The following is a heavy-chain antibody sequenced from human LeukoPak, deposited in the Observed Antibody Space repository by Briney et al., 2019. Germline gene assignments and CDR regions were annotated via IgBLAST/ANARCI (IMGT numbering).Heavy chain of an antibody. CDR1: GGSISSYY. Sequence: SETLSLTCTVSGGSISSYYWSWIRQPPGKGLEWIGYIYYSGSTNYNPSLKSRVTISVDTSKNQFSLKLSSVTAEDTAVYYCARRGYDFSSGYYTSHFDYWGQGTLVTVSP. J-gene: IGHJ4*02. D-gene: IGHD3-3*01. CDR3: ARRGYDFSSGYYTSHFDY. CDR2: IYYSGST. V-gene: IGHV4-59*01.